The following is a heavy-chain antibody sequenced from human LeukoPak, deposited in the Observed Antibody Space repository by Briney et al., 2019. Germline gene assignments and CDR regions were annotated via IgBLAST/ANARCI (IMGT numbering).Heavy chain of an antibody. J-gene: IGHJ4*02. CDR2: IYYSGST. CDR3: ARVHGSGSYYPFDY. CDR1: GGSISSSSYY. D-gene: IGHD3-10*01. Sequence: SETLSLTCTVSGGSISSSSYYWGWIRQPPGKGLEWIGSIYYSGSTYYNPSLKSRVTISVDTSKNQYSLKLSSVTAADTAVYYCARVHGSGSYYPFDYWGQGTLVTVSS. V-gene: IGHV4-39*07.